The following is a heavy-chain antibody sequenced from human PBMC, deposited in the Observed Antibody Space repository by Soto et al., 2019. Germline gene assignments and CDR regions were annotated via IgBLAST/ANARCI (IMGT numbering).Heavy chain of an antibody. J-gene: IGHJ5*02. CDR3: ASTYSSSWYWFDP. CDR2: IFSNDAK. CDR1: GFSLSNAGLG. D-gene: IGHD6-13*01. V-gene: IGHV2-26*04. Sequence: QVTVKESGPVLVKPTETLTLTCTVSGFSLSNAGLGVSWIRQPPGKALEWLAHIFSNDAKSYSTSLKSRLTISKNTAKRQVVLSMTNMDPVDTATYYCASTYSSSWYWFDPWGQGTLGTVSS.